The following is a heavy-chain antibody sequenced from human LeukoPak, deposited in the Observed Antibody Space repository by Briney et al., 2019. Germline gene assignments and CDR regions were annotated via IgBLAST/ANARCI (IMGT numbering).Heavy chain of an antibody. J-gene: IGHJ6*02. V-gene: IGHV3-30-3*01. D-gene: IGHD2-15*01. CDR3: ARDISGGSFNYYYYGMDV. CDR2: ISYDGSNK. Sequence: GGSLRLSCAASGFTFSSYAMHWVRQAPGKGLEWVAVISYDGSNKYYADSVKGRFTISRDNSKNTLYLQMNSLRAEDTAVYYCARDISGGSFNYYYYGMDVWGQGTTVTVSS. CDR1: GFTFSSYA.